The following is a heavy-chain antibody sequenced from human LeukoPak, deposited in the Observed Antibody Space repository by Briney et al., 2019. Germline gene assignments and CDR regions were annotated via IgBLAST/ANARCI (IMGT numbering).Heavy chain of an antibody. Sequence: GGSLRLSCAASGFTFSSYSMNWVRQAPGKGLEWVSYISSSSSTIYYADSVKGRFTISRDNAKNSLYLQVNSLRDEDTAVYYCARSNDGGPDSWGQGTLVTVSS. CDR3: ARSNDGGPDS. V-gene: IGHV3-48*02. D-gene: IGHD3-16*01. J-gene: IGHJ4*02. CDR2: ISSSSSTI. CDR1: GFTFSSYS.